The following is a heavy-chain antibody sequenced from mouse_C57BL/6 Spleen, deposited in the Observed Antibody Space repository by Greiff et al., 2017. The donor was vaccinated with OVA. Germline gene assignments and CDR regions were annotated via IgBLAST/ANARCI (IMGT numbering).Heavy chain of an antibody. J-gene: IGHJ4*01. D-gene: IGHD2-3*01. Sequence: QVQLQQPGAELVMPGASVKLSCKASGYTFTSYWMHWVKQRPGQGLEWIGEIDPSDSYTNYNQKFKGKSTLTVDKSSSTAYMQLSSLTSEDSGVYYCARGYDYWGQGTSVTVSS. CDR3: ARGYDY. V-gene: IGHV1-69*01. CDR1: GYTFTSYW. CDR2: IDPSDSYT.